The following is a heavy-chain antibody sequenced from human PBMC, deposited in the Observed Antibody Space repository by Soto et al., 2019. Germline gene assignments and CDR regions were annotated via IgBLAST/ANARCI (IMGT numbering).Heavy chain of an antibody. CDR2: INPNSGGT. D-gene: IGHD6-13*01. CDR3: ARDGGAAAGTGWFDP. J-gene: IGHJ5*02. Sequence: QVQLVQSGAEVKKPGASVKVSCKASGYTFTGYYMPWVRQAPGQGLEWMGWINPNSGGTNYAQKFQGWVTMTRDTSISTAYMELSRLRSDDTAVYYCARDGGAAAGTGWFDPWGQGTLVTVSS. V-gene: IGHV1-2*04. CDR1: GYTFTGYY.